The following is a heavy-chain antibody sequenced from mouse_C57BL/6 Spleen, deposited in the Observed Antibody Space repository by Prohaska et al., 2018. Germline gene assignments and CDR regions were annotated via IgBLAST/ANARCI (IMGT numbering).Heavy chain of an antibody. V-gene: IGHV5-15*01. CDR2: SSNLGYSI. Sequence: EVKLVESGGGLVQPGGSLKLSCAASGFTFSDYGMAWVRQAPRKGPACLAFSSNLGYSIYYADTVTGRFTSSRENAKNTLYLEMSSLRSEDTAMYYCARHGGSAMDYWGQGTSVTVSS. J-gene: IGHJ4*01. CDR1: GFTFSDYG. CDR3: ARHGGSAMDY.